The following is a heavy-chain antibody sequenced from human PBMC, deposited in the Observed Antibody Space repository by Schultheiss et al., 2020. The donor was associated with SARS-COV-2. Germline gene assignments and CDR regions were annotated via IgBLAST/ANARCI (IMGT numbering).Heavy chain of an antibody. V-gene: IGHV4-4*02. CDR3: ARDDGHCSGGSCLAFDY. D-gene: IGHD2-15*01. Sequence: SETLSLTCAVSGGSISSSNWWSWVRQPPGKGLEWIGEIYHSGSTNYNPSLKSRVTISVDKSKNQFSLKLSSVTAADTAVYYCARDDGHCSGGSCLAFDYWGQGTLVTVSS. CDR1: GGSISSSNW. J-gene: IGHJ4*02. CDR2: IYHSGST.